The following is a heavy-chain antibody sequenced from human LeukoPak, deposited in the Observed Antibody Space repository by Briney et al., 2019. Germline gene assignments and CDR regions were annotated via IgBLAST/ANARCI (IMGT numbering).Heavy chain of an antibody. Sequence: ASVKVSCKVSGYTLTELSMHWVRQAPGKGLEWMGGFDPEDGETIYAQKFQGRVTMTEDTSTDTAYMELSSLRSEDTAVYYCAISSTSSKVFDYWGQGTLVTVSS. CDR2: FDPEDGET. J-gene: IGHJ4*02. CDR1: GYTLTELS. V-gene: IGHV1-24*01. CDR3: AISSTSSKVFDY. D-gene: IGHD2-2*01.